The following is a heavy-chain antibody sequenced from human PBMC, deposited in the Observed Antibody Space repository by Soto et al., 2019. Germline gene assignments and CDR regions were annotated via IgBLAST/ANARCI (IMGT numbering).Heavy chain of an antibody. CDR1: GYTFTSYG. D-gene: IGHD2-2*01. CDR3: ARDPDIVVVPAADYYYYGMDV. CDR2: ISAYNGNT. J-gene: IGHJ6*02. Sequence: GASVKVSCKASGYTFTSYGISWLRQAPGQGLEWMGWISAYNGNTNYAQKLQGRVTMTTDTSTSTAYMELRSLRSDDTAVYYCARDPDIVVVPAADYYYYGMDVWGQGTTVTVSS. V-gene: IGHV1-18*01.